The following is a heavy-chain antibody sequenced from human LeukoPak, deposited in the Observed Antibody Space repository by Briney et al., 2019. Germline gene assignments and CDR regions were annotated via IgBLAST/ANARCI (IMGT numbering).Heavy chain of an antibody. CDR1: GGTFISYA. D-gene: IGHD3-22*01. Sequence: GASVKVSCKASGGTFISYAISWVRQAPGQGLEWMGWISAYNGNTNYAQKLQGRVTMTTDTSTSTAYMELRSLRSDDTAVYYCARVRDYYDSSGWNDWFDPWGQGTLVTVSS. J-gene: IGHJ5*02. CDR3: ARVRDYYDSSGWNDWFDP. CDR2: ISAYNGNT. V-gene: IGHV1-18*01.